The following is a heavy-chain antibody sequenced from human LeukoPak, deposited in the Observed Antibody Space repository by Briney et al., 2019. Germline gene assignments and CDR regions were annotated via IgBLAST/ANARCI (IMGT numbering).Heavy chain of an antibody. CDR3: ARGGTGHYYASGTYYQSYYFDY. CDR1: GFTFSSYG. Sequence: SGGSLRLSCAASGFTFSSYGIHWVRQAPGKGLEWVTFILYDGSDKYYADSVKGRFSISRDNSKNTLYLQMNSLRPEDTAVYYCARGGTGHYYASGTYYQSYYFDYWGQGSLVTVSS. CDR2: ILYDGSDK. J-gene: IGHJ4*02. V-gene: IGHV3-30*02. D-gene: IGHD3-10*01.